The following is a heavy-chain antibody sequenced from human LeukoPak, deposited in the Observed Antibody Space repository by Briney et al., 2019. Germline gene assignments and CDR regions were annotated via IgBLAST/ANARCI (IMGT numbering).Heavy chain of an antibody. Sequence: GGSLRLSCAASGFTFSDYYMSWIRQAPGKGLEWVSYISSSGSTIYYADSVKGRFTISRDNSKNTLYLQMNSLRAEDTAVYYCAKVISYDSSGFYYMDVWGKGTTVTISS. J-gene: IGHJ6*03. V-gene: IGHV3-11*04. CDR1: GFTFSDYY. CDR3: AKVISYDSSGFYYMDV. D-gene: IGHD3-22*01. CDR2: ISSSGSTI.